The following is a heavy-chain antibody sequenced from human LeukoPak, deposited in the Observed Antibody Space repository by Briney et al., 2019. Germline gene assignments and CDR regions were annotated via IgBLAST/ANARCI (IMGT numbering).Heavy chain of an antibody. V-gene: IGHV1-2*02. D-gene: IGHD1-26*01. CDR1: GFTFTTYS. J-gene: IGHJ4*02. Sequence: SVKVSCKASGFTFTTYSMHWVRQAPGQGLEGMGWINPNSGDTNYAQRFQGRVTMARATYITTVYIDLSGLGSGDTAVYYCARGGHSGSYLIARVLFDWGQGTLVTVSS. CDR2: INPNSGDT. CDR3: ARGGHSGSYLIARVLFD.